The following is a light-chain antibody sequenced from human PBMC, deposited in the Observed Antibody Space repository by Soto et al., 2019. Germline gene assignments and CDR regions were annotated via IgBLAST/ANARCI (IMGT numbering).Light chain of an antibody. CDR1: QSLSSSY. CDR2: GAS. J-gene: IGKJ2*01. Sequence: VLTQSPVTLSLSPGERATLSCRASQSLSSSYLAWYQQKPGQAPRLLIYGASNRATGIPDRFSGSGSGTDFTLTISRLEPEDFAVYYCHQYGSSPPYTFGQGTKVDIK. CDR3: HQYGSSPPYT. V-gene: IGKV3-20*01.